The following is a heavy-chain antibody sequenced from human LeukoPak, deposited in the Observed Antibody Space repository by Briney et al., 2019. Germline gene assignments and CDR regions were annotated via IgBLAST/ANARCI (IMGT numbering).Heavy chain of an antibody. Sequence: GGSLRLSCAASGFTFDDYAMHWVRQASGKGLEWVGRIRSKANSYATAYAASVKGRFTISRDDSKNTAYLQMNSLKTEDTAVYYCTSNYYGSGSYYYWGQGTLVTVSS. V-gene: IGHV3-73*01. J-gene: IGHJ4*02. D-gene: IGHD3-10*01. CDR3: TSNYYGSGSYYY. CDR1: GFTFDDYA. CDR2: IRSKANSYAT.